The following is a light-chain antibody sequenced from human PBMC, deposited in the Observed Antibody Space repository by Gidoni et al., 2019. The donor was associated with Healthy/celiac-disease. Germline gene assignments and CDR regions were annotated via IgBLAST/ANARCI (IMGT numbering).Light chain of an antibody. J-gene: IGKJ1*01. V-gene: IGKV2D-29*02. CDR1: QSLLHSDGKTY. CDR2: EVY. Sequence: DIVMTQTPLSLSVTPGQPASISCKSSQSLLHSDGKTYLYWYLQKPGQSPQLLIYEVYNRFSGVPDRYSGSGSGTDFTLKISRVEAEDVGVDYCMQSIQSWTFXQXTKVEIK. CDR3: MQSIQSWT.